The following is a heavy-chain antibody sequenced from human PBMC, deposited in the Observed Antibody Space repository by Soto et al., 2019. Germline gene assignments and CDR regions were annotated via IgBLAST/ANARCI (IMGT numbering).Heavy chain of an antibody. D-gene: IGHD1-1*01. CDR2: INPNSGGT. J-gene: IGHJ3*02. CDR3: ARAVWNDLLGAFDI. V-gene: IGHV1-2*04. Sequence: QVQLVQSGAEVKKPGASVKVSCKASGYTFTGYYMHWVRQAPGQGLEWMGWINPNSGGTNYAQKFQGWVTMTRETSISPAYMERSRLRSDDTAVYYCARAVWNDLLGAFDIWGQGTMVTVSS. CDR1: GYTFTGYY.